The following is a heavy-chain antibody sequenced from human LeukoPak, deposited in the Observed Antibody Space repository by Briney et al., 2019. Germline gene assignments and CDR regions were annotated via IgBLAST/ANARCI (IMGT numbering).Heavy chain of an antibody. CDR1: GFTFSDYG. J-gene: IGHJ6*03. CDR3: AKVSCPPHAGRFLEWLQLDYYYYMDV. CDR2: LTGSGRSP. D-gene: IGHD3-3*01. V-gene: IGHV3-23*01. Sequence: GGSLRLSCAASGFTFSDYGMTWARQVPGKGLEWVSSLTGSGRSPYYADSVKGRFTISRDNSKNTLYLQMNSLRAEDTAVYYCAKVSCPPHAGRFLEWLQLDYYYYMDVWGKGTTVTVSS.